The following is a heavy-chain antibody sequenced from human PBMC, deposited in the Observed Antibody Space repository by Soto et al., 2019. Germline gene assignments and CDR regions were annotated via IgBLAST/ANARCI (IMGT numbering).Heavy chain of an antibody. Sequence: QVQLVQSGAEVKKPGSSVKVSCKASGGTFSSYAISWVRQAPGQGLECMGGIIPIFGTANYAQKFQGRVTITADESTSTAYMELSSLRSEDTAVYYCARGGHYYDSSGSVYYFDYWGQGTLVTVSS. J-gene: IGHJ4*02. D-gene: IGHD3-22*01. CDR2: IIPIFGTA. CDR3: ARGGHYYDSSGSVYYFDY. V-gene: IGHV1-69*01. CDR1: GGTFSSYA.